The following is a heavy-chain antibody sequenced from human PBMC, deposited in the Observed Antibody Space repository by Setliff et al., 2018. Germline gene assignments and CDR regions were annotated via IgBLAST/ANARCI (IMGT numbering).Heavy chain of an antibody. CDR3: VRALLWSGEGRFDP. CDR1: GGSLSADYY. J-gene: IGHJ5*02. V-gene: IGHV4-61*09. Sequence: PSETLSLTCTVSGGSLSADYYWSWIRQPAGKGLEWIGHVHPDGSTNYSPSLYSRLIISVDTSKNQFSLKLTSVTAADTAVYYCVRALLWSGEGRFDPWGQGTLVTVSS. CDR2: VHPDGST. D-gene: IGHD2-8*02.